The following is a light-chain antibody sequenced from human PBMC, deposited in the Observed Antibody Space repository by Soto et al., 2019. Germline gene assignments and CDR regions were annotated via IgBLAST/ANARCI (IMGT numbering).Light chain of an antibody. CDR1: SSDIGGYNY. V-gene: IGLV2-8*01. Sequence: QSVLTQPPSASGSPGQSVTISCTGSSSDIGGYNYASWYQQHPGEAPKLMIYEVSKRPSGVPDRFSGSKSGNTASLTVSGHQAEDEADYYCSSYAGSNNVVFGGGTDVTVL. CDR3: SSYAGSNNVV. CDR2: EVS. J-gene: IGLJ2*01.